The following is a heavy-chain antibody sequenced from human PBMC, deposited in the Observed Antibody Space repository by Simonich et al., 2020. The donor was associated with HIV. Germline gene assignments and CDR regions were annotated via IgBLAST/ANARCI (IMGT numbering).Heavy chain of an antibody. V-gene: IGHV4-34*01. CDR2: IYHSGTT. CDR1: GGSFSSYY. Sequence: QVQLQQWGAGLLKPSETLSLTCAVYGGSFSSYYWSWIRQPPGKGLEWIGEIYHSGTTNDNPSLNSRVTISVDTSKNQFSLKLSSVTAADTAVYYCARHHELGMGWFDPWGQGTLVTVSS. J-gene: IGHJ5*02. CDR3: ARHHELGMGWFDP. D-gene: IGHD7-27*01.